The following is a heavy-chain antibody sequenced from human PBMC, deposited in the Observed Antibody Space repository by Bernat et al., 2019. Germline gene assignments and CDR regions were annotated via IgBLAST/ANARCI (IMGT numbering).Heavy chain of an antibody. Sequence: QVQLQQWGAGLLKPSETLSLTCAAYGGSLSGHYWSWARQPPGKGLEWIGEINHSGSTNYNPSLKSRVTISIDTSKNQFSLKLNSVTAADTAVYYCARGRRIVMVTSTHPRRGPNDYWGQGILVTVSS. CDR3: ARGRRIVMVTSTHPRRGPNDY. CDR1: GGSLSGHY. CDR2: INHSGST. J-gene: IGHJ4*02. D-gene: IGHD2-15*01. V-gene: IGHV4-34*01.